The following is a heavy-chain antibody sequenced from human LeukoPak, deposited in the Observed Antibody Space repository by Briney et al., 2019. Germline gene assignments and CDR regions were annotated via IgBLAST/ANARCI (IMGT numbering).Heavy chain of an antibody. D-gene: IGHD3-10*01. CDR2: IWHNGNKK. Sequence: QSGGSLRLSCETSGFTFSGYGMHWVRQAPGKGLEWVAVIWHNGNKKYYADSVKGRFPISRDNSKNTLYLQMNSLRAEDTAVYYCARDPNYYGSGSYFAYFDQWGQGTLVTVSS. CDR3: ARDPNYYGSGSYFAYFDQ. J-gene: IGHJ4*02. V-gene: IGHV3-33*01. CDR1: GFTFSGYG.